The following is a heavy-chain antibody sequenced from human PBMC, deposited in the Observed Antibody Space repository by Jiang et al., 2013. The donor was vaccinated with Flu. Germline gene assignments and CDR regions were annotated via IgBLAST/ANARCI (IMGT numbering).Heavy chain of an antibody. CDR2: IYYSGST. D-gene: IGHD3-22*01. CDR1: SGSISTYY. V-gene: IGHV4-59*01. J-gene: IGHJ4*02. Sequence: LLKPSETLSLTCTVSSGSISTYYWSWIRQPPGKGLEWIGYIYYSGSTNYNPSLKSRVTISVDTSKNQFSLKLSSVTAADTAVYYCARFQYYYDSSGYYGNWGQGTLVTVSS. CDR3: ARFQYYYDSSGYYGN.